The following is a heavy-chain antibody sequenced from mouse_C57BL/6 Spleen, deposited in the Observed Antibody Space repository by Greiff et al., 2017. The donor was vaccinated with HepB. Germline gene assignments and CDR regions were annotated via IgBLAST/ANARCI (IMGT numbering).Heavy chain of an antibody. J-gene: IGHJ3*01. Sequence: VQLKESGPGLVKPSQSLSLTCSVTGYSITSGYYWNWIRQFPGNKLEWMGYISYDGSNNYNPSLKNRISITRDTSKNQFFLKLNSVTTEDTATYYCARDRYDYDGWFAYWGQGTLVTVSA. CDR3: ARDRYDYDGWFAY. CDR1: GYSITSGYY. CDR2: ISYDGSN. D-gene: IGHD2-4*01. V-gene: IGHV3-6*01.